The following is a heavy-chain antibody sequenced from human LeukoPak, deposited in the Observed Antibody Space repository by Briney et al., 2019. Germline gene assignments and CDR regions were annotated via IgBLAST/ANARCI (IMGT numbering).Heavy chain of an antibody. CDR3: ARDPDGDYDFDY. D-gene: IGHD4-17*01. Sequence: ASVTVSFKTSVYTFISYGISWVRQAPGQGGEGMGWISTYNGHTSYAQKLQGRLTMTTHTSTNTAYMELRSLRSDDTAVYYCARDPDGDYDFDYWGQGTLVSVSS. V-gene: IGHV1-18*01. J-gene: IGHJ4*02. CDR2: ISTYNGHT. CDR1: VYTFISYG.